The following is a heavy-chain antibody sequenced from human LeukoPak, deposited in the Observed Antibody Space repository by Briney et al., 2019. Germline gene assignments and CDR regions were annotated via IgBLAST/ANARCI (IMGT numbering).Heavy chain of an antibody. CDR1: GYTFTGYY. CDR3: ARGMDTYCSSTSCYWNYMDV. D-gene: IGHD2-2*01. Sequence: ASVKVSCKASGYTFTGYYMHWVRQAPGQGLEWMGWINPNSGGTNYAQKFQGRVTMTRDTSISTAYMELSRLRSYDTAVYYCARGMDTYCSSTSCYWNYMDVWGKGTTVTVSS. CDR2: INPNSGGT. J-gene: IGHJ6*03. V-gene: IGHV1-2*02.